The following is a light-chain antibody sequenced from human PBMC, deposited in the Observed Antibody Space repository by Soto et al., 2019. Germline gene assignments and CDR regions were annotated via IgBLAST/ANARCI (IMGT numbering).Light chain of an antibody. CDR1: QSVTSNY. CDR3: QQYGTSPPLT. Sequence: EIVLTQSPGTLSLSPGERATLSCRASQSVTSNYLAWYQHKPGQAPRLLIYDASSRATGIPDRFSGSGSATDFTLTISRLEPEDVAVYYCQQYGTSPPLTFCGGTKVEI. V-gene: IGKV3-20*01. CDR2: DAS. J-gene: IGKJ4*01.